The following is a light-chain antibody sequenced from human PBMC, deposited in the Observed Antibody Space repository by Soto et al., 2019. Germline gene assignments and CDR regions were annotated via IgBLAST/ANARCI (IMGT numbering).Light chain of an antibody. Sequence: AIQLTQSPSSLSASVGDRVAITCRASQGISSALAWYQQKPGKAPKLLIYDASGLESGVPSRFSGSGFATDFTLTISSLQPEDFATYYCQQFNSYPRTFGQGTKLEI. CDR3: QQFNSYPRT. CDR2: DAS. J-gene: IGKJ2*01. V-gene: IGKV1-13*02. CDR1: QGISSA.